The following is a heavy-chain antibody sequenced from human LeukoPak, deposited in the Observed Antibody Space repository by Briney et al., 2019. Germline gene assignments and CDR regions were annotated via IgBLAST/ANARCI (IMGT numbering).Heavy chain of an antibody. D-gene: IGHD2-21*02. CDR2: ISSSSSTI. V-gene: IGHV3-48*01. Sequence: PGGSLRLSCAASGFTFSTYSMNWVRQAPGKGLKWVSYISSSSSTIYSADSVRGRFTISRDNAKNSLYLQMNSLRAEDTAVYYCSKERGGDSSMDAFDICGQGTMVTVSS. J-gene: IGHJ3*02. CDR3: SKERGGDSSMDAFDI. CDR1: GFTFSTYS.